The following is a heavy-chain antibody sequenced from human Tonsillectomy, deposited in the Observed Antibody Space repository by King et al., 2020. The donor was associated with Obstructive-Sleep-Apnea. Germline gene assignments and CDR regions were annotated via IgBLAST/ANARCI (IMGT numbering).Heavy chain of an antibody. CDR1: GFNFDDYA. CDR2: ISWNSGSI. J-gene: IGHJ4*02. V-gene: IGHV3-9*01. CDR3: AKDLSSGWYSPQDF. D-gene: IGHD6-19*01. Sequence: QLVQSGGGLVQPGRSLRLSCAVSGFNFDDYAMHWVRQAPGKGLEWVSGISWNSGSIGYADSVKGRFIISRDNAKNSLYLQMISLRAEDTAFYYCAKDLSSGWYSPQDFWGQGTLVTVSS.